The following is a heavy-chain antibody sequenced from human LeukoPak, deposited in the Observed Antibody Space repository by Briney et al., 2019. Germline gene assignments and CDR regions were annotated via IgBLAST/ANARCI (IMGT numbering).Heavy chain of an antibody. D-gene: IGHD1-14*01. J-gene: IGHJ4*02. V-gene: IGHV3-66*01. CDR3: ARGPFGNLDY. CDR2: IYSGGST. CDR1: GFTFSSYS. Sequence: GGSLRLSCVGSGFTFSSYSMNWVRQAPGKGLEWVSVIYSGGSTYYADSVKGRFTISRDNSKNTLYLQMNSLRAEDTAVYYCARGPFGNLDYWGQGTLVTVSS.